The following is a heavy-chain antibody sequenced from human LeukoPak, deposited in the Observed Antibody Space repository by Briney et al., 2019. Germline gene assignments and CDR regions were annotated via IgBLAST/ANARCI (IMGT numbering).Heavy chain of an antibody. D-gene: IGHD6-13*01. Sequence: SETLSLTCAVYGGSFSGYYWSWIRQPPGKGLEWIGEINHSGSTNYNPSLKSRVTISVDTSKNQFSLKLSSVTAADTAVYYCARGCIAAAGFSIGGRWFDPWGQGTLVTVSS. CDR2: INHSGST. CDR1: GGSFSGYY. V-gene: IGHV4-34*01. J-gene: IGHJ5*02. CDR3: ARGCIAAAGFSIGGRWFDP.